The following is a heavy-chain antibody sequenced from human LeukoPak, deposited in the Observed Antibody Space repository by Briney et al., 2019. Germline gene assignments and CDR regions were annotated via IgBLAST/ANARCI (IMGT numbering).Heavy chain of an antibody. D-gene: IGHD6-6*01. J-gene: IGHJ4*02. CDR2: ISWYGGNI. Sequence: GGSLRLSCAASGFTFDNYAMHWVRQAPGKGLEWVSGISWYGGNIGYVDSVKGRFTISRDNAKNSLYLQMNSLRAEDMALYYCAKDSSKYSRSSTFDYWGQGTLVTVSS. CDR1: GFTFDNYA. V-gene: IGHV3-9*03. CDR3: AKDSSKYSRSSTFDY.